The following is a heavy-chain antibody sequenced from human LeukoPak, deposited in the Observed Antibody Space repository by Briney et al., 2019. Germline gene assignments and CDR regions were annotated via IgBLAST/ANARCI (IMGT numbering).Heavy chain of an antibody. J-gene: IGHJ4*02. CDR2: IYYSGSA. V-gene: IGHV4-39*01. D-gene: IGHD6-13*01. Sequence: ASETLSLPCTVSGGSISSTRHYWGWIRQPPGKGLVWIGYIYYSGSAYYNTSLKSRVTISVDTSKNQFSLQLSSVTAADTAVYYCARSGQQLARFDYWGQGTLVTVSS. CDR3: ARSGQQLARFDY. CDR1: GGSISSTRHY.